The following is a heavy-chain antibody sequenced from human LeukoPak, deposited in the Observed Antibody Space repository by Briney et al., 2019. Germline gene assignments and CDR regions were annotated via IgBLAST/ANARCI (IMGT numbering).Heavy chain of an antibody. D-gene: IGHD2-15*01. CDR1: GGTFSSYA. CDR3: AASPYCSGGSCYSEFDY. J-gene: IGHJ4*02. V-gene: IGHV1-69*04. CDR2: IIPILGIA. Sequence: SVKVSCKASGGTFSSYAISWVRQAPGQGLEWMGRIIPILGIANYAQKFQGRVTITADKSTSTAYMELSSLRSEDTAVYYCAASPYCSGGSCYSEFDYWGQGTLVTVSS.